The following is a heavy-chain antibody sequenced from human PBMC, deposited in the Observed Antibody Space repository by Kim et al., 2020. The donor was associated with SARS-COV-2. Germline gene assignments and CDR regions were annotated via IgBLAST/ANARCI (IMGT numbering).Heavy chain of an antibody. Sequence: GGSLRLSCAASGFTFSDYYMSWIRQAPGKGLEWVSYISSSGSTIYYADSVKGRFTISRDNAKNSLYLQMNSLRAEDTAVYYCARDFDYGSGVNYYFDYWGQGTLVTVSS. CDR3: ARDFDYGSGVNYYFDY. CDR2: ISSSGSTI. V-gene: IGHV3-11*01. CDR1: GFTFSDYY. J-gene: IGHJ4*02. D-gene: IGHD3-10*01.